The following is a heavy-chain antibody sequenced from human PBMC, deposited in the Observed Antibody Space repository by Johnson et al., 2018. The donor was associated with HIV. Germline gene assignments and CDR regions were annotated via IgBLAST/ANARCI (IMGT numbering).Heavy chain of an antibody. J-gene: IGHJ3*02. D-gene: IGHD3-3*01. CDR3: ATEARGVHGTLRFLEWSDGFDI. V-gene: IGHV3-30*04. Sequence: HVQLAESGGGVVQPGRSLRLSCAASGFSFSSYAMHWVRQAPGKGLEWVALISFDGSNKYYADSVKGRFTISRDNSKNTLYLQMNSLRTEDTAVYYCATEARGVHGTLRFLEWSDGFDIWGQGTMVTVSS. CDR1: GFSFSSYA. CDR2: ISFDGSNK.